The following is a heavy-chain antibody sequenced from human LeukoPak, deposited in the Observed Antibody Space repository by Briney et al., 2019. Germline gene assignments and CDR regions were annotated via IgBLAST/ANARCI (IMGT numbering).Heavy chain of an antibody. Sequence: SETLSLTCAVSDDSFSSHYWTWIRQPPGKELEWIGYISYIGSTNYNPSLKSRVTISIDTSRNQFSLRLSSVTAADTAVYYCARDLVTVTKGFDIWGQGTMVSVSS. CDR1: DDSFSSHY. CDR3: ARDLVTVTKGFDI. CDR2: ISYIGST. V-gene: IGHV4-59*11. D-gene: IGHD4-17*01. J-gene: IGHJ3*02.